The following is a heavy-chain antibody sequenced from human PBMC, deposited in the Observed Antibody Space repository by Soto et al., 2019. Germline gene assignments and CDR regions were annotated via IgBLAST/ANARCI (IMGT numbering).Heavy chain of an antibody. Sequence: PSETLSLTCAVYGGSFSGYYWSWIRQPPGKGLEWIGEINHGGSTNYNPSLKSRVTISVDTSKNQFSLKLSSVTAADTAVYYCATSWRTSSGWRDYYYYGMDVWGQGTTVTVSS. D-gene: IGHD6-19*01. CDR2: INHGGST. CDR1: GGSFSGYY. V-gene: IGHV4-34*01. J-gene: IGHJ6*02. CDR3: ATSWRTSSGWRDYYYYGMDV.